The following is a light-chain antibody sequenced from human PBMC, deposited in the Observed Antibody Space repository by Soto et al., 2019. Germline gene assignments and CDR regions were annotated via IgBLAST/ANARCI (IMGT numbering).Light chain of an antibody. V-gene: IGKV3-20*01. CDR2: GAS. CDR1: QSVSSDY. Sequence: EVVLTQSPGTLSLSPGERATLSCRASQSVSSDYLAWYQQKPGQAPRLLIHGASTRATGIPDRFSGSGSGTDFTLTITRLEPEDFAVYYCQQYGSSPPMYTFGQGTKLEIK. J-gene: IGKJ2*01. CDR3: QQYGSSPPMYT.